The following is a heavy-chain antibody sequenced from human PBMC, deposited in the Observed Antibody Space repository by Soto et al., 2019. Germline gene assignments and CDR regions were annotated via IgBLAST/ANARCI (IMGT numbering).Heavy chain of an antibody. V-gene: IGHV3-23*01. J-gene: IGHJ4*02. CDR3: AKTFLARYCSSSICYDPADYFDY. Sequence: EVQLLESGGGLLQPGGSLRLSCAASGFTFNNYAMSWVRQAPGKGLEWVSSINNGGDNIYYADSVKGRFNISRDNSNSTVYRQMNSLRAEDTAVYYCAKTFLARYCSSSICYDPADYFDYWGQGTLVTVSS. CDR1: GFTFNNYA. D-gene: IGHD2-2*01. CDR2: INNGGDNI.